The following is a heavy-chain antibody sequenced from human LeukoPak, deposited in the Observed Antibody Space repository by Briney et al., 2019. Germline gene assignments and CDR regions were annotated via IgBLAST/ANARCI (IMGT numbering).Heavy chain of an antibody. Sequence: GGSLRLSCAASGFTFDDYAMHWVRQAPGKGLEWVSLISWDGGSTYYADSVKGRFTISRDNSKNSLYLQMNSLRAEDTALYYCAVGDSSSPTGGWGQGTLVTVSS. CDR2: ISWDGGST. CDR1: GFTFDDYA. CDR3: AVGDSSSPTGG. D-gene: IGHD6-13*01. J-gene: IGHJ4*02. V-gene: IGHV3-43D*03.